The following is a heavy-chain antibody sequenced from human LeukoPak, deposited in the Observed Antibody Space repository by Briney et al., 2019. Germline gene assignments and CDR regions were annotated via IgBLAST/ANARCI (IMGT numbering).Heavy chain of an antibody. D-gene: IGHD3-22*01. Sequence: GESLKISCKGSGYSFTSYWIGWVRQMPGKGLEWMGIIYPGESDTRYSPSFQGQVTISADKSISTAYLQWSSLKASDTAMYYCARQSYDSSGPPSRFDYWGQGTLVTVSS. CDR2: IYPGESDT. CDR3: ARQSYDSSGPPSRFDY. J-gene: IGHJ4*02. V-gene: IGHV5-51*01. CDR1: GYSFTSYW.